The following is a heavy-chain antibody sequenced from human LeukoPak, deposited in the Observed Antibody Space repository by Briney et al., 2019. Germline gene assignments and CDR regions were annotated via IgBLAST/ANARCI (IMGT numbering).Heavy chain of an antibody. Sequence: GGSLRLSCAASGFTVSSNYMSWVRQAPGKGLEWVSVIYSGGSTNYADSVKGRFTVSRDNSKNTLYLQMNSLRVEDTAVYYCAKDPVPYCTNGVCYKRPYYYMDVWGKGTTVTVSS. CDR1: GFTVSSNY. V-gene: IGHV3-53*01. J-gene: IGHJ6*03. CDR3: AKDPVPYCTNGVCYKRPYYYMDV. CDR2: IYSGGST. D-gene: IGHD2-8*01.